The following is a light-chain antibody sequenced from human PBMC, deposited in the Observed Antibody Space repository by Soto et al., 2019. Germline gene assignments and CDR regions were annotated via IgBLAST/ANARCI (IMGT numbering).Light chain of an antibody. Sequence: EIVLTQSPGIVSLSPGERATLSCRASQSVRSSYLAWYQQKFGQAPRLLIYGTYIRAAGIPDRFSGSGSGIDFTLTSSRLEPEDVALYYCQQYGNSITFGGGTKVEIK. CDR1: QSVRSSY. CDR2: GTY. V-gene: IGKV3-20*01. CDR3: QQYGNSIT. J-gene: IGKJ4*01.